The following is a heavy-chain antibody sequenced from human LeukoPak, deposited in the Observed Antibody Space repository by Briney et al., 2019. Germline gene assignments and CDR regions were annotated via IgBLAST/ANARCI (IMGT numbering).Heavy chain of an antibody. CDR3: ARDGDIVATIGSDAFDI. D-gene: IGHD5-12*01. CDR2: INPNSGGT. V-gene: IGHV1-2*02. J-gene: IGHJ3*02. Sequence: ASVKVSCKASGYTFTGYYMHWVRQAPGQGLEWMGWINPNSGGTNYAQKFQGRVTMTRDTSISTAYMELSRLRSDDTAVYYCARDGDIVATIGSDAFDIWGQGTMVTVSS. CDR1: GYTFTGYY.